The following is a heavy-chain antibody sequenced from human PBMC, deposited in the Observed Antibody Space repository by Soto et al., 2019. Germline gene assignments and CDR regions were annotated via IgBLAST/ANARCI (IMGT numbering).Heavy chain of an antibody. CDR1: GVTFSSYS. V-gene: IGHV3-48*02. J-gene: IGHJ5*02. D-gene: IGHD3-16*02. CDR3: AGGTNYDYVWGRYRYNWFDH. CDR2: IISSSSTI. Sequence: XGSLRLSCSASGVTFSSYSMNWVRQAPGKGLDWVSYIISSSSTIYYADSVKGRFTISRDNAKNSLYLQMNSLRDEDTAVYYCAGGTNYDYVWGRYRYNWFDHWGRGTLVTVSS.